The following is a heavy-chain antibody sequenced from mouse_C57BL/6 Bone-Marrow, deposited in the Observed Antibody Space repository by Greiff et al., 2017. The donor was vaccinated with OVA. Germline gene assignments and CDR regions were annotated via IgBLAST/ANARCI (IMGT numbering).Heavy chain of an antibody. CDR3: ARLRRGGLDY. CDR1: GFTFSDYY. Sequence: EVQVVESGGGLVQPGGSLKLSCAASGFTFSDYYMYWVRQTPEKRLEWVAYISNGGGSTYYPDTVKGRFTISRDNAKNTLYLQISRLKSEDTAIDYCARLRRGGLDYWGQGTTLTVSS. J-gene: IGHJ2*01. D-gene: IGHD2-12*01. CDR2: ISNGGGST. V-gene: IGHV5-12*01.